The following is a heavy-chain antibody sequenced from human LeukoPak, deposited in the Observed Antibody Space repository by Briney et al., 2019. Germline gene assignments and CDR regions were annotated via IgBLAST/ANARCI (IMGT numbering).Heavy chain of an antibody. CDR3: ARGLSYYYDSRGRIFDY. D-gene: IGHD3-22*01. J-gene: IGHJ4*02. CDR2: ISSSSSYI. CDR1: GFTFSSYS. Sequence: GGSLRLSCAASGFTFSSYSMNWVRQAPGKGLEWVSSISSSSSYIYYADSVKGRFTISRDNAKNSLYLQMNSLRAEDTAVYYCARGLSYYYDSRGRIFDYWGQGTLVTVSS. V-gene: IGHV3-21*01.